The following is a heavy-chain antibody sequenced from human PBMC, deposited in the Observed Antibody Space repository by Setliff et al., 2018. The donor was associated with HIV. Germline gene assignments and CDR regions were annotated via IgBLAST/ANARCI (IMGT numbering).Heavy chain of an antibody. CDR3: ARIVRPSYYYYYYMDV. CDR1: GDTFSNYA. Sequence: SVKVSCKASGDTFSNYAIIWVRQAPGQGLEWIGGIIPPFGTADYAQKFQGRVTITADESTSTAYMELSSLRSEDTAVYYCARIVRPSYYYYYYMDVWGKGTTVTVSS. J-gene: IGHJ6*03. D-gene: IGHD3-10*02. CDR2: IIPPFGTA. V-gene: IGHV1-69*13.